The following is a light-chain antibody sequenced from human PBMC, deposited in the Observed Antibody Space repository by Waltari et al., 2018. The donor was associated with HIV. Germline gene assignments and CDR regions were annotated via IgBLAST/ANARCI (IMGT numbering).Light chain of an antibody. CDR3: CSYAGSYDFDVV. V-gene: IGLV2-11*01. J-gene: IGLJ2*01. Sequence: QSALTQPRSVSGSLGQSVTISCTVISSDVGGYNYVSWYQQHPGKAPKRLIFDVTKRPSGVPDRFSGSKAGETASLTISGLQSEDLADYYCCSYAGSYDFDVVFGGGTNLTVL. CDR2: DVT. CDR1: SSDVGGYNY.